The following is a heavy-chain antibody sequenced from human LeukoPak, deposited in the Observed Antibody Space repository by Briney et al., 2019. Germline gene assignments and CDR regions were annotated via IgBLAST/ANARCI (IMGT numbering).Heavy chain of an antibody. CDR3: ARGSSSWPGAFDI. CDR1: GGSISSYY. J-gene: IGHJ3*02. Sequence: SETLSLTCTVSGGSISSYYWSWIRQHPGKGLEWIGYIYYSGSTYYNPSLKSRVTISVDTSKNQFSLKLSSVTAADTAVYYCARGSSSWPGAFDIWGQGTMVTVSS. CDR2: IYYSGST. D-gene: IGHD6-13*01. V-gene: IGHV4-59*06.